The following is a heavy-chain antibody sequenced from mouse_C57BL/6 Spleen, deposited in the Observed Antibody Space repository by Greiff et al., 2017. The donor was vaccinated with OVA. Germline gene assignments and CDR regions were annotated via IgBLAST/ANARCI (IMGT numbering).Heavy chain of an antibody. CDR2: IDPSDSET. CDR1: GYTFTSYW. J-gene: IGHJ1*03. D-gene: IGHD1-1*01. V-gene: IGHV1-52*01. CDR3: AKIIRDYGSSYPYFDV. Sequence: VQLQQPGAELVRPGSSVKLSCKASGYTFTSYWMHWVKPRPIQGLEWIGNIDPSDSETHYNQKFKDKATLTVDKSSSTAYMQLSSLTSEDSAVYYWAKIIRDYGSSYPYFDVWGTGTTVTVSS.